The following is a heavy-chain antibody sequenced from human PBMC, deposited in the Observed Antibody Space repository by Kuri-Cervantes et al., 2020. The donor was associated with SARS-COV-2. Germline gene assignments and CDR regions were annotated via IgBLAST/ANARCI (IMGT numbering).Heavy chain of an antibody. J-gene: IGHJ4*02. D-gene: IGHD4-17*01. CDR2: ISSSSSYI. Sequence: GGSLRLSCAASGFTFSSYSMNWVRQAPGKGLEWVSSISSSSSYIYYADSVKGRFTISRDNAKNSLYLQMNSLRAEDTAVYYCARDSIYGDSHDYWGQGTLVTVSS. CDR3: ARDSIYGDSHDY. CDR1: GFTFSSYS. V-gene: IGHV3-21*01.